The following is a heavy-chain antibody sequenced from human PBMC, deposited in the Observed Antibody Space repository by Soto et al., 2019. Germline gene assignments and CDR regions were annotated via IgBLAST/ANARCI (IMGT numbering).Heavy chain of an antibody. CDR1: GAPITTNDSF. CDR3: AGIVVLAPRHSGVDH. CDR2: MHTSGGT. Sequence: SSETLSLTCPVAGAPITTNDSFCAWSRQPPGRGLEFSASMHTSGGTYLASSLKSRATMSLDTSKSQFYLKLQSVTAADTATYFCAGIVVLAPRHSGVDHWGQGTLVTVSS. J-gene: IGHJ4*02. D-gene: IGHD2-21*01. V-gene: IGHV4-39*01.